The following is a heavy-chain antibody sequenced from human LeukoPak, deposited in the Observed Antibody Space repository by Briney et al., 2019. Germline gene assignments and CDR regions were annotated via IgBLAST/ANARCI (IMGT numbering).Heavy chain of an antibody. CDR3: ARGRRWLQLSTSFDY. J-gene: IGHJ4*02. CDR1: GGSFSGYY. D-gene: IGHD5-24*01. Sequence: SETLSLTCAVYGGSFSGYYWSWIRQPPGEGLEWIGEINHSGSTNYNPSLKSRVTISVDTSKNQFSLKLSSATAADTAVYYCARGRRWLQLSTSFDYWGQGTLVTVSS. CDR2: INHSGST. V-gene: IGHV4-34*01.